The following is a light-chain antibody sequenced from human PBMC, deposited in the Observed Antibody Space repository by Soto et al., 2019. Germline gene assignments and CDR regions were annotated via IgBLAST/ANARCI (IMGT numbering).Light chain of an antibody. CDR3: CSHAGSDSWV. Sequence: QSVLTQPRSVPGSPGQSVTISCTGTSSDVGGYNHVSWYQQHPGKAPKLMIYDVNKRPSGVPDRFSGSKSGNTASLTISGLQAADEADYHCCSHAGSDSWVFGGGTKLTVL. V-gene: IGLV2-11*01. CDR1: SSDVGGYNH. J-gene: IGLJ3*02. CDR2: DVN.